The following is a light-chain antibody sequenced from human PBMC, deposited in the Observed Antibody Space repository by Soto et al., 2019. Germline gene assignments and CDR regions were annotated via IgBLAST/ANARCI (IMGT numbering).Light chain of an antibody. J-gene: IGKJ2*01. CDR2: AAS. CDR1: LSISSLY. CDR3: QQYGSSPVV. Sequence: EIVFTQSPGTLSLSPGERATLSCSSSLSISSLYLAWYQQKPGQAPRLLIYAASNRATGIPDRFSGSGSGTDFTLTISRLEPEDFAVYYCQQYGSSPVVFGQGTKLEIK. V-gene: IGKV3-20*01.